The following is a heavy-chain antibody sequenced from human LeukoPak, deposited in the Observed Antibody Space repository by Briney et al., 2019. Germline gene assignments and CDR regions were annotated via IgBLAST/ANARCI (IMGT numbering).Heavy chain of an antibody. CDR2: IYYSGST. V-gene: IGHV4-39*07. J-gene: IGHJ5*02. CDR3: ARDKGVNQALNWFDP. Sequence: KPSETLSLTCTVSGGSISSSSYYWGWIRQPPGKGLEWIGSIYYSGSTYYNPSLESRVTISVDTSKNQFSLKLSSVTAADTAVYYCARDKGVNQALNWFDPWGQGTLVTVSS. CDR1: GGSISSSSYY. D-gene: IGHD2-8*01.